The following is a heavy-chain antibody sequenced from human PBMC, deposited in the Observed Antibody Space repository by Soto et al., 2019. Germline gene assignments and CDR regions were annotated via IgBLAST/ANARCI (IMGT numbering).Heavy chain of an antibody. D-gene: IGHD3-10*01. CDR3: ARVWFGESYNWFDP. V-gene: IGHV4-31*03. CDR2: IYYSGST. J-gene: IGHJ5*02. Sequence: QVQLQESGPGLVKPSQTLSLTCTVSGGSISSGGYYWSWIREHPGKGLEWIGYIYYSGSTYYNPSLKSRVTISVDTSKNLFSLKLSSVTAADTAVYYCARVWFGESYNWFDPWGQGTLVTVSS. CDR1: GGSISSGGYY.